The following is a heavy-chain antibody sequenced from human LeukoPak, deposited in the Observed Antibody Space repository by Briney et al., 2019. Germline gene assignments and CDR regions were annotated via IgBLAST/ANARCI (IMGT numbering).Heavy chain of an antibody. J-gene: IGHJ5*02. D-gene: IGHD2-2*01. CDR3: AKHEGCSSTSCTGDWFDP. Sequence: SETLSLTCTVSGDSISGTTYYWGWVRQPPGKGMEWLGAIYYSGTTYYNPSLKSRVNISVDTSKNQFSLKLPSVTAADTAVYYCAKHEGCSSTSCTGDWFDPWGQGTLITVSS. CDR1: GDSISGTTYY. CDR2: IYYSGTT. V-gene: IGHV4-39*01.